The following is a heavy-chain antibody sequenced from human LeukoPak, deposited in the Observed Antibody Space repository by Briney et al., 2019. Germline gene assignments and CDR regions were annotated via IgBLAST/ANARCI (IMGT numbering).Heavy chain of an antibody. CDR1: GFTLSTYW. V-gene: IGHV3-74*01. CDR2: INSDGSST. J-gene: IGHJ3*02. CDR3: ARAGIYYDSSGYKVVAFDI. D-gene: IGHD3-22*01. Sequence: GGSLGLSCAASGFTLSTYWMSWVRQAPGKGLVWVSRINSDGSSTSYADSVKGRFTISRDNAKNTLYLQMNSLRAEDTAVYYCARAGIYYDSSGYKVVAFDIWGQGTMVTVSS.